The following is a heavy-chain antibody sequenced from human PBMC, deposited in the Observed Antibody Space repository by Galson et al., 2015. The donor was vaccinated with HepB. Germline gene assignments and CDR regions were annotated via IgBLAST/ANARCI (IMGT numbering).Heavy chain of an antibody. Sequence: QSGAEVKKPGESLKISCKGSGYSFTSYWIGWVRQMPGKGLEWMGIIYPGDSDTRYSPSFQGQVTISADKSISTAYLQWSSLKASDTAMYYCARRVGYYDSRDDAFDIWGQGTMVTVSS. CDR3: ARRVGYYDSRDDAFDI. D-gene: IGHD3-22*01. J-gene: IGHJ3*02. V-gene: IGHV5-51*03. CDR1: GYSFTSYW. CDR2: IYPGDSDT.